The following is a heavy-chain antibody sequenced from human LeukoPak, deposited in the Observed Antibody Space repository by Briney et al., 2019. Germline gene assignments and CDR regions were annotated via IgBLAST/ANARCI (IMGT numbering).Heavy chain of an antibody. CDR3: ARHRKDIGFDS. V-gene: IGHV5-51*01. D-gene: IGHD2-15*01. CDR1: GYSFSSYW. Sequence: GESLKTSCKGSGYSFSSYWIGWVRQMPGKGLEWMGIIYPGDSDTRYSPSFQGQVTISADKSISTAYLQWSSLKASDTAMYYCARHRKDIGFDSWGQGTLVTVSS. J-gene: IGHJ4*02. CDR2: IYPGDSDT.